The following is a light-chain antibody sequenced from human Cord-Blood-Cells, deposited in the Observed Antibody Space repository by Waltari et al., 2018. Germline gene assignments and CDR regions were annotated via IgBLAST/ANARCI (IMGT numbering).Light chain of an antibody. CDR3: SSYTSISTLV. CDR2: DVS. J-gene: IGLJ2*01. Sequence: QSALTQPASVSGSPGQSITISCTGTSSDVGGYNYVSWYQQHPGKAPKLLIYDVSIRPSGVSNRFSGSKSGNTPSLTISGLQAEDEADYYCSSYTSISTLVFGGGTKLTVL. CDR1: SSDVGGYNY. V-gene: IGLV2-14*01.